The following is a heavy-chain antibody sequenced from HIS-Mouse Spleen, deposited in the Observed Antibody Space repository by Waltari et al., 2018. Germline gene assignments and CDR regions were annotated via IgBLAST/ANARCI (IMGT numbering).Heavy chain of an antibody. CDR1: GYTFTSYD. CDR2: MNPNSGNT. V-gene: IGHV1-8*01. Sequence: QVQLVQSGAEVKKPGASVKVSCKASGYTFTSYDIKGVRQATGQGLEWMGWMNPNSGNTGYAQKFQGRVTMTRNTSISTAYMELSSLRSEDTAVYYCARGHDYSNYFDYWGQGTLVTVSS. D-gene: IGHD4-4*01. J-gene: IGHJ4*02. CDR3: ARGHDYSNYFDY.